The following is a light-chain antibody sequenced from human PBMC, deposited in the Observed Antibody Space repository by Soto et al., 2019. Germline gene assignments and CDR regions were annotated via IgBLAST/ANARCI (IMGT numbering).Light chain of an antibody. CDR1: QSISDW. Sequence: DXHMTQSPSTLSASVGDRVTITCRASQSISDWLSWYQQTPGKAPKLLIYNASSLHSGVPSMFSGSGSGTEFTITLSSLQPDDFATFYCQQYNSYPYTFGQGTKVDIK. CDR2: NAS. V-gene: IGKV1-5*03. CDR3: QQYNSYPYT. J-gene: IGKJ2*01.